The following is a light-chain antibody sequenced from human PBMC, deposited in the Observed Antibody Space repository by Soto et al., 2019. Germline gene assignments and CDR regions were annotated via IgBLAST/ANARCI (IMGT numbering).Light chain of an antibody. Sequence: DIQMTQSPSSLSASVGDRVTITCRASQSITSYLNWYQQKPGKAPQLLIYAASSLQSGVPSRFSGSGSGTDLPLTISSLQPEDFATYFCQQSYTTPWTFGQGTKVEVK. V-gene: IGKV1-39*01. CDR2: AAS. J-gene: IGKJ1*01. CDR1: QSITSY. CDR3: QQSYTTPWT.